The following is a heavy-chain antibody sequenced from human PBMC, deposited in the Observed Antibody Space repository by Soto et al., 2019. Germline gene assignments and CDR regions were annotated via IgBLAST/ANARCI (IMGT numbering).Heavy chain of an antibody. CDR2: IKSQASGGTI. CDR1: GITFIYAW. D-gene: IGHD2-21*01. V-gene: IGHV3-15*07. CDR3: THLLSLAHPYSYL. Sequence: EVQLVESGGGLVKPGGSLRLSCAASGITFIYAWMDWVRQTPGKRLEWVGRIKSQASGGTIDYAAPVKGRFTISRDDSKNTVYLQMDNLKTEDTAVYYCTHLLSLAHPYSYLWGQGTQVTVSS. J-gene: IGHJ4*02.